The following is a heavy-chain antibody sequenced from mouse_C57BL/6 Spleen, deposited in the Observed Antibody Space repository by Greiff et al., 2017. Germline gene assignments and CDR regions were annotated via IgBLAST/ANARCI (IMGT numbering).Heavy chain of an antibody. J-gene: IGHJ2*01. CDR2: IDPEKGDT. CDR3: TLDGYQSSVDY. Sequence: VQLQQSGAELVRPGASVKLSCTASGFNIKDDYMHWVKQRPEQGLEWIGWIDPEKGDTEYASKFQGKATITADTSSNTAYLQLSSLTSEDTAVYYCTLDGYQSSVDYWGQGTTLTVSS. D-gene: IGHD2-3*01. CDR1: GFNIKDDY. V-gene: IGHV14-4*01.